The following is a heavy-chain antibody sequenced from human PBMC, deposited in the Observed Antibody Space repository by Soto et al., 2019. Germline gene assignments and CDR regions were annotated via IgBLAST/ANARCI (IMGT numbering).Heavy chain of an antibody. CDR3: ATQVQRGRYYFDY. D-gene: IGHD6-19*01. Sequence: SETLSLTCTVSGGSISSYYWSWIRQPPGKGLEWIGYIYYSGSTNYNPSLKSRVTISVDTSKNQFSLKLSSVTAADTAVYYCATQVQRGRYYFDYWGQGTLVTVSS. V-gene: IGHV4-59*01. J-gene: IGHJ4*02. CDR1: GGSISSYY. CDR2: IYYSGST.